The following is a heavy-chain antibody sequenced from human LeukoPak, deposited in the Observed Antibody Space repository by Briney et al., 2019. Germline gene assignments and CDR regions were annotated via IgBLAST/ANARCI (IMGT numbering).Heavy chain of an antibody. CDR3: ARHCGVGANLCYFDY. D-gene: IGHD1-26*01. CDR1: GCSISSYY. CDR2: IYTSGST. Sequence: SETLSLTCTVPGCSISSYYWSWIRQPPGKGLEWIGYIYTSGSTNYNPPLKSRVTLSVDTSKNQFSLKLSSVTAAYTAVYYCARHCGVGANLCYFDYWGQGTLVTVSS. J-gene: IGHJ4*02. V-gene: IGHV4-4*09.